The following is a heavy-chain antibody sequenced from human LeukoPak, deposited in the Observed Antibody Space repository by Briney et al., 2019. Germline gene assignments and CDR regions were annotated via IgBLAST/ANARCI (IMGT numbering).Heavy chain of an antibody. Sequence: SETLSLTCTVSGGSISSGGYYWSWIRQHPGKGLERIGYIYYSGSTYYNPSLKSRVTISVDTSKNQFSLKLSSVTAADTAVYYCARGDLNWFDPWGQGTLVTVSS. CDR3: ARGDLNWFDP. CDR2: IYYSGST. V-gene: IGHV4-31*03. J-gene: IGHJ5*02. CDR1: GGSISSGGYY.